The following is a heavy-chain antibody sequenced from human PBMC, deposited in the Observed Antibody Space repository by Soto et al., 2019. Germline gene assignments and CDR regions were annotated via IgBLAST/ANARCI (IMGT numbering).Heavy chain of an antibody. J-gene: IGHJ6*03. CDR2: IYSSGST. Sequence: SETLSLTCTVSGRSISSYYWSWIRQPPGKGLEWIGYIYSSGSTNYNPSLKSRLTISVDTSKNQFSLKLSSVTAADTAVYYCARTLDYGHMDVWGKGTTVTVSS. D-gene: IGHD3-16*01. CDR3: ARTLDYGHMDV. V-gene: IGHV4-4*09. CDR1: GRSISSYY.